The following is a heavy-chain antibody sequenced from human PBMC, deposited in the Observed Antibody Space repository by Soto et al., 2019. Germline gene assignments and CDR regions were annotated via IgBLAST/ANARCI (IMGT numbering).Heavy chain of an antibody. CDR1: GYTFSNYG. J-gene: IGHJ5*02. D-gene: IGHD2-2*01. V-gene: IGHV1-18*01. CDR3: ARVVPGAEAWFGP. CDR2: ISLYSDGS. Sequence: ASVKVSCKTSGYTFSNYGITWVRQAPGQPLEWLGWISLYSDGSNYAQKFQGRVSMTTDTSTTTAYMELRSLRSDDTAVYYCARVVPGAEAWFGPWGQGTLVTVSS.